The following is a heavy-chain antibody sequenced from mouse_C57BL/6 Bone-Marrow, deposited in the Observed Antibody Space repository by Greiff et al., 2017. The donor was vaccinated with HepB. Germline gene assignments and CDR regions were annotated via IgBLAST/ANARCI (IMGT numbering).Heavy chain of an antibody. CDR3: ARAPSIYYYGSSYLWYFDV. J-gene: IGHJ1*03. Sequence: QVQLQQSGAELARPGASVKMSCKASGYTFTSYTMHWVKQRPGQGLEWIGYINPSSGYTKYNQKFKDKATLTADKSSSTAYMQLSSLTSEDSAVYYCARAPSIYYYGSSYLWYFDVWGTGTTVTVSS. CDR2: INPSSGYT. D-gene: IGHD1-1*01. V-gene: IGHV1-4*01. CDR1: GYTFTSYT.